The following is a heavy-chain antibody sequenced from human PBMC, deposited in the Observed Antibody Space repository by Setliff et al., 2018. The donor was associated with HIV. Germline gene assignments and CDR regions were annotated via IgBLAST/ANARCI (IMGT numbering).Heavy chain of an antibody. CDR2: ISGNNANT. Sequence: ASVKVSCKASGYVFTDYDIFWVRQAPGRGLEWIGWISGNNANTNYAQKLQGRVTMTTDTSTSTAYMELRSLRSDDTAVYYCARGYCSSTSCYGIYYFDNWGQGTPVTVSS. CDR1: GYVFTDYD. CDR3: ARGYCSSTSCYGIYYFDN. D-gene: IGHD2-2*01. J-gene: IGHJ4*02. V-gene: IGHV1-18*01.